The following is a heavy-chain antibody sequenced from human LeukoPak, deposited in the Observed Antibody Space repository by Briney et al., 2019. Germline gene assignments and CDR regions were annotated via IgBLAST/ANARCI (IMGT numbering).Heavy chain of an antibody. CDR1: GSRFTSYW. Sequence: GESLKISFKGSGSRFTSYWISWVRQMPGKGREWMGRIDPSDSYTNYSPSFQGHVTISADKSISTAYLQWSSLKASDTAMYYCARLGSSGYRDYWGQGTLVTVSS. V-gene: IGHV5-10-1*01. CDR3: ARLGSSGYRDY. CDR2: IDPSDSYT. J-gene: IGHJ4*02. D-gene: IGHD3-22*01.